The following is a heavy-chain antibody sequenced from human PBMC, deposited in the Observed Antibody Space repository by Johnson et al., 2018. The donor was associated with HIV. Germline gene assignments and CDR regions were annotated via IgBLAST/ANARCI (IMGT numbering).Heavy chain of an antibody. D-gene: IGHD6-13*01. CDR1: GFTFSSYD. Sequence: VQLVESGGGLVKPGGSLRLSCAASGFTFSSYDMHWVRQATGKGLEWVSAIGTAGDTYYPGSVKGRFTISRENAKNSLYLQMNSLRAGDTAVYYCARDPGSSSRGAFDIWGQGTMVTVSS. CDR3: ARDPGSSSRGAFDI. V-gene: IGHV3-13*01. J-gene: IGHJ3*02. CDR2: IGTAGDT.